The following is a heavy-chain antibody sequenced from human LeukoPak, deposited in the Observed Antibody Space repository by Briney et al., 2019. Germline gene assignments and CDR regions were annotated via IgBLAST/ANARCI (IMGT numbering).Heavy chain of an antibody. CDR1: GFTFSNAW. Sequence: GGSLRLSCAASGFTFSNAWMSWVRQAPGKGLEWVGRIKSKTDGGTTDYAAPVKGRFTISRDDSKNTLYLQMNSLKTEDTAVYYCTTDTPVMITFGGVIVPIDYWGQGTLVTVSS. CDR2: IKSKTDGGTT. V-gene: IGHV3-15*01. CDR3: TTDTPVMITFGGVIVPIDY. D-gene: IGHD3-16*02. J-gene: IGHJ4*02.